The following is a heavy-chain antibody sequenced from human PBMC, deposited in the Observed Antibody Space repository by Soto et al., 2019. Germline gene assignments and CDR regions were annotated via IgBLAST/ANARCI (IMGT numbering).Heavy chain of an antibody. CDR2: IYYSGST. CDR1: GGSISSGGYY. J-gene: IGHJ3*02. V-gene: IGHV4-31*03. CDR3: ARVQLSSSNAFDI. Sequence: SETLSLTCTVSGGSISSGGYYWSWIRQHPGKGLEWIGYIYYSGSTYYNPSLKSRVTISVDTSKNQFSLKLSSVTAADTAVYYCARVQLSSSNAFDIWGQGTMVTVSS. D-gene: IGHD6-6*01.